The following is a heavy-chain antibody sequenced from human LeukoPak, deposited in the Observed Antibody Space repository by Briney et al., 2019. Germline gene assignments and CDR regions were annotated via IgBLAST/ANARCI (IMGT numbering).Heavy chain of an antibody. CDR2: IFYSGST. Sequence: SETLSLTCTVSSGSISTSNYYWGWVRQPPGKALEWIGNIFYSGSTYYSPSLKSRVTISLDTSRNQFSLKLNSVTAADTAVYYCARGLITFGGVIVHYYYYYMDVWGKGTTVTISS. J-gene: IGHJ6*03. V-gene: IGHV4-39*07. D-gene: IGHD3-16*02. CDR3: ARGLITFGGVIVHYYYYYMDV. CDR1: SGSISTSNYY.